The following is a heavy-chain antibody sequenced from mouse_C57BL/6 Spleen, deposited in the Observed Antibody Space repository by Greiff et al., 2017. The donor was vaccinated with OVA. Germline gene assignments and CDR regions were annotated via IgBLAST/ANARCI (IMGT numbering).Heavy chain of an antibody. CDR2: IYPRSGNT. V-gene: IGHV1-81*01. Sequence: QVQLQQSGAELARPGASVKLSCKASGYTFTSYGISWVKQRTGQGLEWIGEIYPRSGNTYYNEKFKGKATLTADKSSSTAYMELRSLTSEDSAVYFCARSPPPITTVDWYYFDYWGQGTTLTVSS. CDR3: ARSPPPITTVDWYYFDY. D-gene: IGHD1-1*01. CDR1: GYTFTSYG. J-gene: IGHJ2*01.